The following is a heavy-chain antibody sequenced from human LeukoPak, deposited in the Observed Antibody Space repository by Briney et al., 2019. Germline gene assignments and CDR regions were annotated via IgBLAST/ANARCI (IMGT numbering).Heavy chain of an antibody. Sequence: PGGSLRLSCSVSGFTLVTYAMHWVRQAPGKGLEYVSSISSNGGSTYYADSVKGRFTISRDNPKNTLYLQMSSLRPEDTAVYYCVKDRWVDYWGQGTLVTVSS. CDR2: ISSNGGST. CDR3: VKDRWVDY. CDR1: GFTLVTYA. D-gene: IGHD6-13*01. J-gene: IGHJ4*02. V-gene: IGHV3-64D*09.